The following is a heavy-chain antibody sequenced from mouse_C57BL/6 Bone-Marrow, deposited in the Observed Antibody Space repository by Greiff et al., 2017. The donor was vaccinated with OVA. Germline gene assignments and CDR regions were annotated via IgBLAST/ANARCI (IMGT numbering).Heavy chain of an antibody. J-gene: IGHJ1*03. D-gene: IGHD2-2*01. CDR2: IHPNSGST. Sequence: VQLQQPGAELVKPGASVKLSCKASGYTITSYWMHWVKQRPGQGLEWIGMIHPNSGSTNYNEKFKSKATLTVDKSSSTAYMQLSSLTSEDSAVYYCARPLWLLHWYFDVWGTGTTVTVSS. V-gene: IGHV1-64*01. CDR1: GYTITSYW. CDR3: ARPLWLLHWYFDV.